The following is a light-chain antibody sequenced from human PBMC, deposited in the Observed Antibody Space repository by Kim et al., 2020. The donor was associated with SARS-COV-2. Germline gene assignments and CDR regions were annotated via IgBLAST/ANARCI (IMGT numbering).Light chain of an antibody. CDR1: QNLSSL. V-gene: IGKV1-5*03. CDR2: QAS. Sequence: SPFVGDRVPITCRASQNLSSLLAWYQQKPGKAPKLLIYQASSLERGVPSRFTASGSGTEFTLTISGLQPDDFAPYYCQHYYKYPYTFGQGTKLEI. J-gene: IGKJ2*01. CDR3: QHYYKYPYT.